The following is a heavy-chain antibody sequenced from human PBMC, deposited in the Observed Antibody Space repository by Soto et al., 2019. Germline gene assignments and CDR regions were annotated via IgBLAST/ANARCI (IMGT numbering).Heavy chain of an antibody. CDR3: ARGPRATMVRGVRNYYYMDV. D-gene: IGHD3-10*01. V-gene: IGHV4-34*01. CDR1: GGSFSGYY. CDR2: INHSGST. J-gene: IGHJ6*03. Sequence: QVQLQQWGAGLLKPSETLSLTCAVYGGSFSGYYWSWIRQPPGKGLEWIGEINHSGSTNYNPSLKSRVTISVDTSKNQFSLKLSSVTAADTAVYYCARGPRATMVRGVRNYYYMDVWGKGTTVTVSS.